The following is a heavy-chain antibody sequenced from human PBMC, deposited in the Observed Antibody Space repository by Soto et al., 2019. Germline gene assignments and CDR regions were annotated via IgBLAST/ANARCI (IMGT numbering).Heavy chain of an antibody. D-gene: IGHD3-10*01. CDR3: ARTGRVGSGGYYPDDYYYYYGMDV. V-gene: IGHV1-69*13. CDR2: IIPIFGTA. Sequence: GASVKVSCKASGGTFSIYAIIWVRQAPGQGLEWMGGIIPIFGTANYAQKFQGRVTITADESTSTAYMELSSLRSEDTAVYYCARTGRVGSGGYYPDDYYYYYGMDVWGQGTTVTVSS. J-gene: IGHJ6*02. CDR1: GGTFSIYA.